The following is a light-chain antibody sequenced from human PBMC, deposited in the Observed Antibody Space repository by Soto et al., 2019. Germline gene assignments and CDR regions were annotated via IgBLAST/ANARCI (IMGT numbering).Light chain of an antibody. J-gene: IGLJ1*01. CDR2: EVS. Sequence: QSVLTQPASVSGSPGQSITISRTGTSSGVGAYDYVSWYQQHPDKAPKLMIYEVSNRPSGVSNRFSGSKSVNTATLTISGLQADDEADYYCSSYTSSSTRVFGTGTKVTVL. CDR3: SSYTSSSTRV. CDR1: SSGVGAYDY. V-gene: IGLV2-14*03.